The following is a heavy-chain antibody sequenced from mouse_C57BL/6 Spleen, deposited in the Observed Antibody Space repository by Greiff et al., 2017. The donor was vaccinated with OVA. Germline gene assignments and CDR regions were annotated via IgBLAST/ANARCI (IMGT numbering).Heavy chain of an antibody. D-gene: IGHD1-1*01. Sequence: QVQLQQPGAELVRPGSSVKLSCKASGYTFTSYWMHWVKQRPIQGLEWIGNIDPSDSETHYNQKFKDKATLTVDKASSTAYMQLSSLTSEDSSVYYCARDYYGSSYGGYFGVWGTGTTVTVSS. V-gene: IGHV1-52*01. CDR2: IDPSDSET. J-gene: IGHJ1*03. CDR1: GYTFTSYW. CDR3: ARDYYGSSYGGYFGV.